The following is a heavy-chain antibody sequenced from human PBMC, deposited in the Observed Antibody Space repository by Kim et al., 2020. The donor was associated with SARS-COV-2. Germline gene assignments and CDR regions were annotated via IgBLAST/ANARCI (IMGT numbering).Heavy chain of an antibody. CDR3: AGGPAAHSYYYYYGMDV. CDR2: INAGNGNT. J-gene: IGHJ6*02. V-gene: IGHV1-3*01. D-gene: IGHD2-2*01. CDR1: GYTFTSYA. Sequence: ASVKVSCKASGYTFTSYAMHWVRQAPGQRLEWMGWINAGNGNTKYSQKFQGRVTITRDTSASTAYMELSSLRSEDTAVYYCAGGPAAHSYYYYYGMDVWGQGTTVTVSS.